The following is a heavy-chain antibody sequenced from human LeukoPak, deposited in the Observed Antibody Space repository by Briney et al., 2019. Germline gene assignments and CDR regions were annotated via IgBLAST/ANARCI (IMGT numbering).Heavy chain of an antibody. V-gene: IGHV1-2*02. CDR2: INPNSGGT. J-gene: IGHJ5*02. D-gene: IGHD6-13*01. CDR3: ARDKLTLLAAAPFDP. Sequence: ASVKVSCKASGYTFTGYYMHWVRQAPGQGLEWMGWINPNSGGTNYAQRFQGRVTMTRDTSISTAYMELSRLRSDDTAVYYWARDKLTLLAAAPFDPWGQGTLVTVSS. CDR1: GYTFTGYY.